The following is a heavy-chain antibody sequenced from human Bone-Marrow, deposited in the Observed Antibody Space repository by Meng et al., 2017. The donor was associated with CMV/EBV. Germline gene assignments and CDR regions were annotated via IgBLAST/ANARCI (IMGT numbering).Heavy chain of an antibody. CDR1: GFTFSSYS. D-gene: IGHD3-10*01. Sequence: GESLKISCAASGFTFSSYSMNWVRQAPGKGLEWVSSISSSSSYIYYADSVKGRFTISRDNAKNSLYLQMNSLRAEDTAVYYCARDLIISERRRYYYGSGLPAVWGQGTTVTGYS. J-gene: IGHJ6*01. CDR3: ARDLIISERRRYYYGSGLPAV. V-gene: IGHV3-21*01. CDR2: ISSSSSYI.